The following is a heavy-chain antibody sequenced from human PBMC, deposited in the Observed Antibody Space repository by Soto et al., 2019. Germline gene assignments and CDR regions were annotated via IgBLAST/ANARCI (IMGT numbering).Heavy chain of an antibody. J-gene: IGHJ6*02. CDR2: IDWDDDK. V-gene: IGHV2-70*01. D-gene: IGHD3-10*01. Sequence: XGPTLVNPTHTLTLTCTFSGFSLSTSGMCVSWIRQPPGKALEWLALIDWDDDKYYSTSLKTRLTISKDTSKNQVVPTMTNMDPADTATYYCARLRTMVRGAFSYYYAMHVWGQGRTVTVSS. CDR1: GFSLSTSGMC. CDR3: ARLRTMVRGAFSYYYAMHV.